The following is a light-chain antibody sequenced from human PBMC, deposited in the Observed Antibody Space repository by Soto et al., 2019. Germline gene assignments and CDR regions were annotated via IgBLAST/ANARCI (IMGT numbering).Light chain of an antibody. V-gene: IGLV2-11*01. CDR2: DVT. CDR1: SSDVGRYDY. CDR3: CSFAGSYSYV. J-gene: IGLJ1*01. Sequence: QSALTQPRSVSGSPGQSVTISCTGTSSDVGRYDYVSWYQQYPGEAPKLIIYDVTERPSGVPDLFSGSKSGNTASLTISGLRAEDEAAYSCCSFAGSYSYVFGSGTKVTVL.